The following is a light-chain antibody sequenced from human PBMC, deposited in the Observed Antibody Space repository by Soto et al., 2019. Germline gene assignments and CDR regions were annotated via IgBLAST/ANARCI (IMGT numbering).Light chain of an antibody. V-gene: IGLV1-40*01. Sequence: QAVVTQPPSVSGAPGQRVTISCSGSSSNIGAGYDVHWYQQLPGTAPKLLIYANSNRPLGVPDRFSGSKSGTSASLAITGRQAEDEADYYCQSYDSSLSLYVFGTGTKLTVL. CDR1: SSNIGAGYD. J-gene: IGLJ1*01. CDR3: QSYDSSLSLYV. CDR2: ANS.